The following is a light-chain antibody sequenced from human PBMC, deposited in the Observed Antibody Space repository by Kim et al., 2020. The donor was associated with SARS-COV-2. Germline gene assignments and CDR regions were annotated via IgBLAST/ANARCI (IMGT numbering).Light chain of an antibody. Sequence: VPPGERATPSCRASKSVRTTLGWYQQKPGQAPRFLIYVASTRATDIPAGFSGIGSGTESTLTITGLQPKDFAVYYCQQYNNRPLTFGGGTKGDIK. CDR1: KSVRTT. CDR2: VAS. J-gene: IGKJ4*01. V-gene: IGKV3-15*01. CDR3: QQYNNRPLT.